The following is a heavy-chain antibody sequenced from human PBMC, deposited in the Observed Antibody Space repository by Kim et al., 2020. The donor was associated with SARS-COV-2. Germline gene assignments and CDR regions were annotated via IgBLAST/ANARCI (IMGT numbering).Heavy chain of an antibody. CDR3: ATFPLYDSSGYYSTLDA. V-gene: IGHV4-38-2*02. D-gene: IGHD3-22*01. CDR1: GYSISSGYY. Sequence: SETLSLTCTVSGYSISSGYYWGWIRQPPGKGLEWIGSIYHSGSTYYNPSLKSRVTISVDTSKNQFSLKLSSVTAADTAVYYCATFPLYDSSGYYSTLDA. CDR2: IYHSGST. J-gene: IGHJ3*01.